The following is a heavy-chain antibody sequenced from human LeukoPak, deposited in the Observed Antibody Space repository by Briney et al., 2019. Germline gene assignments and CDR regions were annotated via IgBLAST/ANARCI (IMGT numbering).Heavy chain of an antibody. J-gene: IGHJ4*02. V-gene: IGHV4-34*01. CDR2: INHSGST. CDR1: GGSVSGYY. D-gene: IGHD6-19*01. Sequence: SETLSLTCTVSGGSVSGYYWSWIRQPPGKGLEWIGEINHSGSTNYNPSLKSRVTISVDTSKNQFSLKLSSVTAADTAVYYCARRVGSSGQGTDYWGQGTLVTVSS. CDR3: ARRVGSSGQGTDY.